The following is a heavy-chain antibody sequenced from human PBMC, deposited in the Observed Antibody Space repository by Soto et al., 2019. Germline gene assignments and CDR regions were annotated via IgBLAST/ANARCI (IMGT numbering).Heavy chain of an antibody. Sequence: EASVKVSCKASGGTFSSYAISWVRQAPGQGLEWMGGIIPIFGTANYAQKFQGRVTITADESTSTAYMELSSLRSEDTAVYYCARNRNYYYYGMDVWGQGTTVTVSS. J-gene: IGHJ6*02. CDR1: GGTFSSYA. CDR2: IIPIFGTA. V-gene: IGHV1-69*13. CDR3: ARNRNYYYYGMDV.